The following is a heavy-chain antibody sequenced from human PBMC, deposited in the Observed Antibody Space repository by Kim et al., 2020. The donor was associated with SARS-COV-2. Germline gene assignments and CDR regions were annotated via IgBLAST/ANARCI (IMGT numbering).Heavy chain of an antibody. D-gene: IGHD4-17*01. V-gene: IGHV4-39*07. CDR1: GGSISRSHS. Sequence: SETLSLDCTVSGGSISRSHSYGWIRQSPGKGLEWIGSFYDSGSPNYNPSLKSRVTISLDTSKNQFSLRLTSVTAADTAVYYCVTDRGRDYVDYVSWGYF. CDR3: VTDRGRDYVDYVSWGYF. CDR2: FYDSGSP. J-gene: IGHJ1*01.